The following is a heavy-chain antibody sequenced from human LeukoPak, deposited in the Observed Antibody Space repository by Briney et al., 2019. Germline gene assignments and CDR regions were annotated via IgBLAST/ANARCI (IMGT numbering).Heavy chain of an antibody. V-gene: IGHV4-59*12. CDR2: IYYSGST. CDR1: GGSISSYY. J-gene: IGHJ4*02. Sequence: SETLSLTCAVSGGSISSYYWNWIRQSPGKGLEWIGYIYYSGSTNYNPSLKSRVTISVDRSKNQFSLKLSSVTAADTAVYYCARSFDYWGQGTLVTVSS. CDR3: ARSFDY.